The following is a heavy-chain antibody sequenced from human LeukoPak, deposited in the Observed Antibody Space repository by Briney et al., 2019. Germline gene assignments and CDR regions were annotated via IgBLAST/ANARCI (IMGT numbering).Heavy chain of an antibody. V-gene: IGHV4-59*13. CDR2: ISSSGSI. D-gene: IGHD1-14*01. Sequence: PSETLSLTCTVSGGSIGYNYWNWIRQSPERRLEWIGYISSSGSIDYTPSLRGRVSMSLDTSKNHLSLNLRSVSAADTATYYCAGYDHTNYLAYWGQGLLVTVSS. CDR1: GGSIGYNY. CDR3: AGYDHTNYLAY. J-gene: IGHJ4*02.